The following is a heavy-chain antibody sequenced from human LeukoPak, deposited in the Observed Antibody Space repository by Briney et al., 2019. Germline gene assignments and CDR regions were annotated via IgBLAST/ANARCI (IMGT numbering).Heavy chain of an antibody. Sequence: ASVKVSCKASGYTFTSYYMHWVRQAPGQGLEWMGIINPIGGSTSYAQKFQGRVTMTRDTSTSTAYMELRSMRCEDTAVYYCARDFRSDNTHIYSSSSIIDYWGQGTLVTVSS. J-gene: IGHJ4*02. CDR3: ARDFRSDNTHIYSSSSIIDY. CDR2: INPIGGST. D-gene: IGHD6-13*01. CDR1: GYTFTSYY. V-gene: IGHV1-46*01.